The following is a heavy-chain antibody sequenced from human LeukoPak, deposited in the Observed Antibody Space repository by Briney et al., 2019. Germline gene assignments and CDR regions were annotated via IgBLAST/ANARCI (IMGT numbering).Heavy chain of an antibody. CDR1: GGSISTNTNY. Sequence: QASETLSLTCIVSGGSISTNTNYWGWIRLPPGKGPEWTGEIHHRGTTYYNPSLRSRVTISVDTSKNQFSLRLTSVTAADTAVYYCARVTYNGYQHFDYWGQGNLVTVS. CDR3: ARVTYNGYQHFDY. CDR2: IHHRGTT. D-gene: IGHD3-10*01. J-gene: IGHJ4*02. V-gene: IGHV4-39*07.